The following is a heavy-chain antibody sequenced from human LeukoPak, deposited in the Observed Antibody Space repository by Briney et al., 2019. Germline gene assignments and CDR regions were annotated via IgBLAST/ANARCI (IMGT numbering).Heavy chain of an antibody. D-gene: IGHD3-10*01. J-gene: IGHJ5*02. V-gene: IGHV1-18*01. CDR1: GYTFTSYG. Sequence: ASVKVSCKASGYTFTSYGISWVRQAPGQGLEWMGWISAYNGNTNYAQKLQGRVTMTTDTSTSTAYMELWSLRSDDTAVYYCAREELWFGELQNWFDPWGQGTLVTVSS. CDR3: AREELWFGELQNWFDP. CDR2: ISAYNGNT.